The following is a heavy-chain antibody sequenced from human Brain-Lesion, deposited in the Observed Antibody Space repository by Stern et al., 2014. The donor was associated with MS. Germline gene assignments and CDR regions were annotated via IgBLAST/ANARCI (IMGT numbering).Heavy chain of an antibody. J-gene: IGHJ5*01. V-gene: IGHV6-1*01. Sequence: QVQLQQSGPGLMKPSQTLALTCAISGDSVSSNSAAWNWIRQSPSRGLEWLGRTYYRSKWYYQYAESVKSRITINADTSTNQFSLQLNSVTPEDTAVYLCAKGYNWFDSWGQGTVFTVS. CDR1: GDSVSSNSAA. CDR3: AKGYNWFDS. CDR2: TYYRSKWYY.